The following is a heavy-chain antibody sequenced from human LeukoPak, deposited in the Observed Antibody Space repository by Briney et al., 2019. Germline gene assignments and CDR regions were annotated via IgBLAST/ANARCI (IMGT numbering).Heavy chain of an antibody. CDR2: INAGNGNT. CDR3: ARDLPGSSSWYGYYYYYGMDV. CDR1: GYTFTNYA. V-gene: IGHV1-3*01. Sequence: ASVKVSCKTSGYTFTNYAVHWVRQAPGQRLEWMGWINAGNGNTKYSQKFQGRVTITRDTSASTAYMELSSLRSEDTAVYYCARDLPGSSSWYGYYYYYGMDVWGQGTTVTVSS. D-gene: IGHD6-13*01. J-gene: IGHJ6*02.